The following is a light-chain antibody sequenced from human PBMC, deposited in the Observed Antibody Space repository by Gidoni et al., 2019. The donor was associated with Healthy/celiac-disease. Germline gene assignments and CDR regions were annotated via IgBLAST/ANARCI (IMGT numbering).Light chain of an antibody. CDR2: DAS. CDR1: QDISNY. CDR3: QQYDNLA. J-gene: IGKJ4*01. Sequence: DIQMTQSPSSLSASVGDRVTITCQASQDISNYLNWYQQKPGKGPKLLIYDASNLETGVPSRFSGSGSGTDFTFTISSLQPEDIATYYCQQYDNLAFGGGTKVEIK. V-gene: IGKV1-33*01.